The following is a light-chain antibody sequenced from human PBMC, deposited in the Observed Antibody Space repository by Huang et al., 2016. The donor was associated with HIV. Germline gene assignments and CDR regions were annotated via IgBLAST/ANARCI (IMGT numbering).Light chain of an antibody. CDR2: GAS. CDR1: QVIYRS. CDR3: QQYVKWPRT. J-gene: IGKJ4*01. Sequence: EIMMTQSPATLSVSPGERATLSCRASQVIYRSVAWYQQKPGQAPRLLIYGASARATGVPARFSGSGSTTEFTLTISSLQSEDSAVYYCQQYVKWPRTFGGGTKVEI. V-gene: IGKV3-15*01.